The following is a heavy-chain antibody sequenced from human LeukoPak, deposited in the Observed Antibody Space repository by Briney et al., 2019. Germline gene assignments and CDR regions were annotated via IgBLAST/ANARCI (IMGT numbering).Heavy chain of an antibody. CDR1: GYTFTSYD. CDR2: MNPNSGNT. CDR3: ARREGRGVNWFDP. J-gene: IGHJ5*02. V-gene: IGHV1-8*01. D-gene: IGHD1-26*01. Sequence: ASVKVSCKASGYTFTSYDINWVRQAPGQGLEWMGWMNPNSGNTGYAQKFQGRVTMTRNTSISTAYMELSSLRSGDTAVYYCARREGRGVNWFDPWGQGTLVTVSS.